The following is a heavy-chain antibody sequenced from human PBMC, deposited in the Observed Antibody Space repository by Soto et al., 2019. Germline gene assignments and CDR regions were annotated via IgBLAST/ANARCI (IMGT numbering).Heavy chain of an antibody. CDR2: IYYSGST. D-gene: IGHD2-15*01. CDR1: GGSISSSSYY. V-gene: IGHV4-39*01. J-gene: IGHJ6*02. Sequence: SETLSLTCTVSGGSISSSSYYWGWIRQPPGKGLEWIGSIYYSGSTYYNPSLKSRVTISVDTSKNQFSLKLSSVTAADTAVYYCARTLGYCSGGSCYLDRYYYYGMDVWGQGTTVT. CDR3: ARTLGYCSGGSCYLDRYYYYGMDV.